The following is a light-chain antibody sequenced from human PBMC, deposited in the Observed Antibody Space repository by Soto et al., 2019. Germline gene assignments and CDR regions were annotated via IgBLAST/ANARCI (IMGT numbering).Light chain of an antibody. CDR3: QQYDNLYT. CDR1: QDISNY. CDR2: DAS. Sequence: DIQMTQSPSSLSASVGDRVTITCQASQDISNYLNWYQQKPGKASKLLIYDASNLETGVPSRFSGSGSGTDFTFTISSLQHEDIATYYCQQYDNLYTFGQGTKLEIK. J-gene: IGKJ2*01. V-gene: IGKV1-33*01.